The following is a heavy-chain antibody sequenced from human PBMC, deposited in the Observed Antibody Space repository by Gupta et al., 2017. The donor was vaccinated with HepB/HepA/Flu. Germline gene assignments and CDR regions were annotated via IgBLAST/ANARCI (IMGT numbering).Heavy chain of an antibody. Sequence: HVQLQQRGAGRVKRSETLSLTCAVSGSSFSDYYWSVVRQPQGKGLQWIGEISHVGNTKHNPSLTSRITISLGTHKHHIYLRLTSVTAADTAVYYCARGPAIRYFDWLLWGYFDYWGQGTLVTVSS. CDR2: ISHVGNT. J-gene: IGHJ4*02. V-gene: IGHV4-34*01. CDR3: ARGPAIRYFDWLLWGYFDY. D-gene: IGHD3-9*01. CDR1: GSSFSDYY.